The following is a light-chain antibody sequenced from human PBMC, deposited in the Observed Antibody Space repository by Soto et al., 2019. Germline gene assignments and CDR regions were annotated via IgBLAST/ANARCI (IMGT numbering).Light chain of an antibody. J-gene: IGKJ1*01. Sequence: IHLTHSPSSLYASVRDRVAITCRTSQSINNYLNWYQQKPGKAPKVLIYDATRLQSGVPSRFSGGGSGTDFTLTISSLQPEDFATYYCQQSFVTPRTFGQGSKVDIK. V-gene: IGKV1-39*01. CDR1: QSINNY. CDR2: DAT. CDR3: QQSFVTPRT.